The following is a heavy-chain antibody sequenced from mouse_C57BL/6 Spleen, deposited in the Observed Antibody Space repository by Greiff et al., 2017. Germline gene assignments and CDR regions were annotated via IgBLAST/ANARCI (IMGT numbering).Heavy chain of an antibody. CDR3: ARDRIGYAMDY. J-gene: IGHJ4*01. D-gene: IGHD2-14*01. CDR1: GFTFSDYG. Sequence: EVKLMESGGGLVKPGGSLKLSCAASGFTFSDYGMHWVRQAPEKGLEWVAYISSGSSTIYYADTVKGRFTISRDNAKNTLFLQMTSLRSEDAAMYCCARDRIGYAMDYWGQGTSVTVAS. V-gene: IGHV5-17*01. CDR2: ISSGSSTI.